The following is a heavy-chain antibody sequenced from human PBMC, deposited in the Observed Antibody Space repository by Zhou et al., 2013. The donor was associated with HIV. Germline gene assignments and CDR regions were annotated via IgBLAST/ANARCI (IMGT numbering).Heavy chain of an antibody. V-gene: IGHV1-69*18. CDR3: ARDHMGIAVAGNWFDP. CDR2: IIPIFGTA. J-gene: IGHJ5*02. CDR1: GYTFTSYG. Sequence: QVRLMQSGPGVKKPGASVKVSCKASGYTFTSYGISWVRQAPGQGLEWMGRIIPIFGTANYAQKFQGRVTITADESTSTAYMELSSLRSEDTAVYYCARDHMGIAVAGNWFDPWGQGTLVTVSS. D-gene: IGHD6-19*01.